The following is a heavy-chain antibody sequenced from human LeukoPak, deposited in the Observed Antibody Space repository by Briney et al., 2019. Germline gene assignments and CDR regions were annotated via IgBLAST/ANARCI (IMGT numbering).Heavy chain of an antibody. J-gene: IGHJ4*02. Sequence: ASVKVSCKASGYTFTGYYMHWVRQAPGQGLEWMGWISAYNGNTNYAQKLQGRVTMTTDTSTSTAYMELRSLRSDDTAVYYCARDKVAGGMEFDYWGQGTLVTVSS. CDR2: ISAYNGNT. V-gene: IGHV1-18*04. D-gene: IGHD6-19*01. CDR3: ARDKVAGGMEFDY. CDR1: GYTFTGYY.